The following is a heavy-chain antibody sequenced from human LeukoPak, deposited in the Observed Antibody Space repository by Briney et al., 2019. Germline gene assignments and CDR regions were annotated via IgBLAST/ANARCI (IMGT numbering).Heavy chain of an antibody. V-gene: IGHV1-18*01. Sequence: DSVKVSCKASGYSFTSYGFTWVRRAPGQGLEWMGWVSAYDGSTNYAQKIRGRVTMTTDASKNTVYMELRSLRFDDTAVYYCARGGRDGMDVWGQGTTVTVSS. CDR2: VSAYDGST. CDR3: ARGGRDGMDV. J-gene: IGHJ6*02. CDR1: GYSFTSYG. D-gene: IGHD3-10*01.